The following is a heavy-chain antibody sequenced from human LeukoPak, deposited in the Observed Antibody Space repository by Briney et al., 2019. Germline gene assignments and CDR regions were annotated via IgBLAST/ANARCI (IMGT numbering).Heavy chain of an antibody. CDR2: VNISGST. CDR3: ARGDIAVAGNDY. V-gene: IGHV4-34*01. D-gene: IGHD6-19*01. Sequence: PSETLSLTCAVSGGSFSGCYWSWVRHPPRKGLEWIGEVNISGSTNSYPSLKSRVTMSVATSKNQFSLKLNPVTAADTAVYYCARGDIAVAGNDYWGQGTLVTVSS. J-gene: IGHJ4*02. CDR1: GGSFSGCY.